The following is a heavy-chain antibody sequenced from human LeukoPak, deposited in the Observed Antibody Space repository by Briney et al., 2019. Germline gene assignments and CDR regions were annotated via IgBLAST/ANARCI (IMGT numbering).Heavy chain of an antibody. CDR2: INSDGSTT. V-gene: IGHV3-74*01. D-gene: IGHD6-13*01. J-gene: IGHJ4*02. CDR3: ARRQYRSSWYYFDY. Sequence: PGGSLRVSCLASGFSLSSYWMHWVRQAPSKGLVWVSRINSDGSTTNYADSVKGRFTISRDNAKNTLYLQMNSLRAEDTAVYYCARRQYRSSWYYFDYWGQGTLVTVSS. CDR1: GFSLSSYW.